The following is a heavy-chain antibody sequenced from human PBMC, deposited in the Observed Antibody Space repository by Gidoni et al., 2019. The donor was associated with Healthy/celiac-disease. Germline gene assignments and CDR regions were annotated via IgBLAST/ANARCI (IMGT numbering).Heavy chain of an antibody. J-gene: IGHJ4*02. CDR2: IWYDGSNK. CDR1: GFTFSSYG. Sequence: QVQLVESGGGVVQPGRSLRLSCAASGFTFSSYGMHWVRQAPGKGLEWVAGIWYDGSNKYYADSVKGRFTISRDNSKNTLYLQMNSLRAEDTAVYYCARDYYGSGSYYNVWSPPRDYWGQGTLVTVSS. D-gene: IGHD3-10*01. CDR3: ARDYYGSGSYYNVWSPPRDY. V-gene: IGHV3-33*01.